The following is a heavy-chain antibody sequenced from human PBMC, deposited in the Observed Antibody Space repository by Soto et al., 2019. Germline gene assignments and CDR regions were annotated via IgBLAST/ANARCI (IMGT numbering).Heavy chain of an antibody. CDR1: GGSIGSSANY. D-gene: IGHD1-1*01. V-gene: IGHV4-39*01. CDR2: IDYSGNT. J-gene: IGHJ4*02. CDR3: AGQNWSVSAKFWVY. Sequence: QLQLQGSGPGLVKPSETLSLTYTVSGGSIGSSANYWGWFRQPPGREPEWIGSIDYSGNTYYTPSLKGRVSISVDTSKNQFSLRLTSVTAADTAVYYCAGQNWSVSAKFWVYWGQGTLVTVSS.